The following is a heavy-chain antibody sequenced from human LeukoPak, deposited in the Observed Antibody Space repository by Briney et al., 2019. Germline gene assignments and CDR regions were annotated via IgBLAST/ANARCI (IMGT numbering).Heavy chain of an antibody. V-gene: IGHV4-59*08. J-gene: IGHJ6*02. CDR3: ARYHSTYLYGMDV. Sequence: SETLSLTCSVSGGSINSYYWSWIRQPPEKGLEWIGYIYYNGNTKYSPSLESRVTISIDTSKTQFSLRLNSVTAADTAVYYCARYHSTYLYGMDVWGQGTTVTVSS. D-gene: IGHD2-21*01. CDR2: IYYNGNT. CDR1: GGSINSYY.